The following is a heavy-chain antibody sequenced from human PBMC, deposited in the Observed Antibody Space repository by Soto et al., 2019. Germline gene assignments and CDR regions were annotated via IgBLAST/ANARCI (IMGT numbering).Heavy chain of an antibody. V-gene: IGHV5-51*01. CDR3: ARNDYSSSFHYYYGMDV. D-gene: IGHD6-6*01. CDR2: IYPGDSDT. Sequence: GESLKISCKGSGYSFTSYWIGWVRQVPGKGLEWMGIIYPGDSDTRYSPSFQGQVTISADKSISTAYLQWSSLKASDTAMYYCARNDYSSSFHYYYGMDVWGQGTTVTVSS. CDR1: GYSFTSYW. J-gene: IGHJ6*02.